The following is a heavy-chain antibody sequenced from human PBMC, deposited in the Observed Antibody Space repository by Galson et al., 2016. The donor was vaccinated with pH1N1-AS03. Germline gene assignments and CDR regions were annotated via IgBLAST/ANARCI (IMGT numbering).Heavy chain of an antibody. CDR3: VKGGGYSHGFLEYYFDS. CDR2: IRYDESIK. CDR1: GFVFSTSA. V-gene: IGHV3-30*02. J-gene: IGHJ4*02. D-gene: IGHD3-3*01. Sequence: SLRLSCAASGFVFSTSAIHWVRQSPGKGLEWVAFIRYDESIKNYGDSVKGRFTISRDNSKNTVDLEMNSLRPEDSAVYYCVKGGGYSHGFLEYYFDSWGQGSVVTVSS.